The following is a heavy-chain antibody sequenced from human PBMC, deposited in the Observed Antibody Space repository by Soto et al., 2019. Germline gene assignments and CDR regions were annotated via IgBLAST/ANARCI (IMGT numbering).Heavy chain of an antibody. CDR3: ARMSSSISPGC. J-gene: IGHJ4*02. D-gene: IGHD2-2*01. CDR2: INSTGTIK. V-gene: IGHV3-48*01. CDR1: GFTFSTYS. Sequence: GGSLRLSCAASGFTFSTYSMNWVRQAPGKGLEWVAYINSTGTIKYYAGSVKGRFTISSDNAKNSLYLQMNSLIAEDTAVYYCARMSSSISPGCWGQGTLVTVSS.